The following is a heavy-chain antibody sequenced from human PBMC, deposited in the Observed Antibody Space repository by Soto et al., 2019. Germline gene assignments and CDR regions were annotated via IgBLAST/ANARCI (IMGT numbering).Heavy chain of an antibody. CDR2: IRNKPNSYTT. J-gene: IGHJ3*02. V-gene: IGHV3-72*01. CDR1: GFPFSDHY. D-gene: IGHD3-22*01. CDR3: ARTDYYDSSADAFDI. Sequence: PGGSLRLSCAASGFPFSDHYMDWVRQAPGKGLEWVGRIRNKPNSYTTGYAASVEGRFIISRDDSKNSLYLQMYSLKTEDTAVYYCARTDYYDSSADAFDIWGQGTMVTVSS.